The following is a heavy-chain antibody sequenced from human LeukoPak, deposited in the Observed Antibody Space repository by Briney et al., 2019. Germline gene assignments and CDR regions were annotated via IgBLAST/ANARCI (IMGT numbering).Heavy chain of an antibody. V-gene: IGHV3-74*01. CDR3: AKVWTAYSDDYFDY. D-gene: IGHD3/OR15-3a*01. Sequence: GGSLRLSCAASGFTFSSYWMHWVRQAPGKGLEWVSRINSDGSSTTYADSVKGRFTISRDNSKNTLYLQMNSLRAEDTAVYYCAKVWTAYSDDYFDYWGQGTLVTVSS. CDR2: INSDGSST. J-gene: IGHJ4*02. CDR1: GFTFSSYW.